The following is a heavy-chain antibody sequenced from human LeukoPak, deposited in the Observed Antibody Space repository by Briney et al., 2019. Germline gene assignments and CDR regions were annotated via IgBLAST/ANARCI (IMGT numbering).Heavy chain of an antibody. Sequence: SQTLSLTCTVASASITSGCYYSSWLRQPAWKGLELFGRIYTSGSTNYNPSLKSRVTISVDTSKNQFSLKMRSVTAADTAVYYCARSPTFSQLLYYYYYMDVWGKGTTVTVSS. CDR1: SASITSGCYY. V-gene: IGHV4-61*02. D-gene: IGHD2-2*01. CDR3: ARSPTFSQLLYYYYYMDV. CDR2: IYTSGST. J-gene: IGHJ6*03.